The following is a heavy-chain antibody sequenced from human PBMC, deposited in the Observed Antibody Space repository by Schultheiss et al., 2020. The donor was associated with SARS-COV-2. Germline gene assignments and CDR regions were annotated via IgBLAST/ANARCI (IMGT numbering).Heavy chain of an antibody. D-gene: IGHD3-3*01. CDR2: ISGSGGST. V-gene: IGHV3-23*01. CDR1: GFTFSSYA. J-gene: IGHJ5*02. Sequence: GGSLRLSFAASGFTFSSYAMSWVRQAPGKGLEWVSAISGSGGSTYYADSVKGRFTISRDNSKNTLYLQMNSLRAEDTAVYYCAKLMGPIFGVVISPYNWFDPWGQGTLVTVSS. CDR3: AKLMGPIFGVVISPYNWFDP.